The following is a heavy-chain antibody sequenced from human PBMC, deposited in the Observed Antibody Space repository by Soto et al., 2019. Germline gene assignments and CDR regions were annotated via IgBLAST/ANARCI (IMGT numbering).Heavy chain of an antibody. CDR1: GGSIGSGGYY. CDR2: IYYSGST. V-gene: IGHV4-31*11. D-gene: IGHD4-4*01. J-gene: IGHJ4*02. Sequence: SETLSITCAVSGGSIGSGGYYWSWIRQHPGKGLEWIGYIYYSGSTYYKPSLKSRVTISVDTSKKQCALKLSSVTAADTAVYYCARDQSYSYFDYWGQGTLVTVTS. CDR3: ARDQSYSYFDY.